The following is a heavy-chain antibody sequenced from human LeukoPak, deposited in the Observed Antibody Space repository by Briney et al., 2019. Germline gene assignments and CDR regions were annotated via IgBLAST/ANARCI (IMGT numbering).Heavy chain of an antibody. CDR1: GFTFDDYA. J-gene: IGHJ3*02. CDR2: ISWNSGSI. CDR3: AKDFRPYYYGSGSYLGAFDI. D-gene: IGHD3-10*01. Sequence: GGSLRLSCAASGFTFDDYAMHWVRQAPGKGLEWVSGISWNSGSIGYADSVKGRFTISRDNAKNSLYLQMNSLRAEDMALYYCAKDFRPYYYGSGSYLGAFDIWGQGTMVTVSS. V-gene: IGHV3-9*03.